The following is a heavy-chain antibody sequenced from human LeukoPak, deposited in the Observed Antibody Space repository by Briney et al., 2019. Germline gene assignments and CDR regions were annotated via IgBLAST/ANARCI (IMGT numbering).Heavy chain of an antibody. CDR3: ARTGIAVAGMGEFDP. CDR2: ISSSSSYI. CDR1: GFTFSSYS. D-gene: IGHD6-19*01. V-gene: IGHV3-21*04. Sequence: GGSLRLSCAASGFTFSSYSMNWVRQAPGKGLEWVSSISSSSSYIYYADSVKGRFTISRDNAKNSLYLQMNSLRAEDTAVYYCARTGIAVAGMGEFDPWGQGTLVTVSS. J-gene: IGHJ5*02.